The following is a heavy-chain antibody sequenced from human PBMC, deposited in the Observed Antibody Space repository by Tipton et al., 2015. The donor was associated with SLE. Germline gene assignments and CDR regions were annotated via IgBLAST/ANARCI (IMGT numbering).Heavy chain of an antibody. Sequence: QSGAEVKKPGASVKVSCKTSGYTFSNYQITWVRQAPGQGLEWMGWISAYNGNAYYAQKVQGRVTMTTDTSTNTAYMELRSLRSDDTAVYYCAREAVRGVVDWFDPWGQGTLVTVSS. CDR3: AREAVRGVVDWFDP. J-gene: IGHJ5*01. D-gene: IGHD3-10*01. CDR1: GYTFSNYQ. CDR2: ISAYNGNA. V-gene: IGHV1-18*01.